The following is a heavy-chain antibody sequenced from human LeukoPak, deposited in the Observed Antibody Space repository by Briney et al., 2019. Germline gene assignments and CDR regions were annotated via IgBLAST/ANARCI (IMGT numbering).Heavy chain of an antibody. Sequence: GGSLRLSCAASAFTFSDYSMNWVRQAPGKGLEWVASISSSSPYIYYTDSVKGRFTISRDNAKNSLYLQMNSLRAEDTAVYYCAELGITMIGGVWGKGTTVTISS. J-gene: IGHJ6*04. V-gene: IGHV3-21*01. CDR1: AFTFSDYS. D-gene: IGHD3-10*02. CDR2: ISSSSPYI. CDR3: AELGITMIGGV.